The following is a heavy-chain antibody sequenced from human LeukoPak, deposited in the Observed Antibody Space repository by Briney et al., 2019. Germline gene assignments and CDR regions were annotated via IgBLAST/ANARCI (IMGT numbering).Heavy chain of an antibody. V-gene: IGHV4-38-2*02. J-gene: IGHJ6*03. CDR2: IYYSGST. CDR1: GYSISSGYY. CDR3: ARLRDYYYYMDV. D-gene: IGHD4-17*01. Sequence: PSETLSLTCTVSGYSISSGYYWGWIRQPPGKGLEWIGYIYYSGSTNYNPSLKSRVTISVDTSRNQFSLKLSSVTAADTAVYYCARLRDYYYYMDVWGKGTTVTVSS.